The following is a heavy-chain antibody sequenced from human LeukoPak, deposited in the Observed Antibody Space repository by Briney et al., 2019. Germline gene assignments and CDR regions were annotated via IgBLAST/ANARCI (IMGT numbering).Heavy chain of an antibody. D-gene: IGHD3-16*01. CDR2: VYSRGSI. Sequence: SETLSLTCTVSGGSMNTASYYWVWIRQAPEKRLEWIGSVYSRGSIYSNPSLRSRVTLSLDTSKNQFSLNLSSVTVADTAVYYCARDRLSLGAFDIWGPGTTVIVSS. J-gene: IGHJ3*02. CDR3: ARDRLSLGAFDI. CDR1: GGSMNTASYY. V-gene: IGHV4-39*07.